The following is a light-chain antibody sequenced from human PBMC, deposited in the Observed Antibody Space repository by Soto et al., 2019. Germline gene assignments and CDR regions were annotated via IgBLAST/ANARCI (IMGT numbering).Light chain of an antibody. Sequence: DIVMTQSPGTLSVSPGERATLSCRASQSVSSNLAWYQQKPGQAPRLRIYDASTRATGIPASFSGSGSGTDFTLSISSLQSEYLAVYFCQQYNTWPPYTFGQGTKLEI. J-gene: IGKJ2*01. CDR2: DAS. V-gene: IGKV3-15*01. CDR1: QSVSSN. CDR3: QQYNTWPPYT.